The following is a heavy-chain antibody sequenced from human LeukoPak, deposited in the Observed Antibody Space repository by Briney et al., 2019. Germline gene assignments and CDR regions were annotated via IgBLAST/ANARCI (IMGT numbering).Heavy chain of an antibody. CDR1: GGSFSGYY. CDR3: ARRRVGYSSSSIWAFDI. V-gene: IGHV4-34*01. Sequence: SETLSLTCAVYGGSFSGYYWSWIRQPPGKGLEWIGEINHSGSTNYNPSLKSRVTISVDTSKNQFSLKLSSVTAADTAVYYCARRRVGYSSSSIWAFDIWGQGTMVTVSS. CDR2: INHSGST. D-gene: IGHD6-6*01. J-gene: IGHJ3*02.